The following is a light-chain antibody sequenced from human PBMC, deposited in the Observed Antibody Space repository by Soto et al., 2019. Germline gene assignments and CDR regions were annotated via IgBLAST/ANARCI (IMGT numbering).Light chain of an antibody. V-gene: IGKV1-39*01. CDR1: QDIRSY. J-gene: IGKJ1*01. CDR2: ATS. Sequence: DIQMTQSPSSLSASVGDRVSITCRASQDIRSYLHWYQQKPGKAPELLIYATSNLQSGVPPRFSAGGSGTDFTLTISSLQPEDFATYYCQQGYSTQWTSGQGTKVEIK. CDR3: QQGYSTQWT.